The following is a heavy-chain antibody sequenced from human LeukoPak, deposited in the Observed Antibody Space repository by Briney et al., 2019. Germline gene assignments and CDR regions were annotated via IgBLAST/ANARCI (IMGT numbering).Heavy chain of an antibody. CDR2: ISAYNGAT. CDR3: ARDRVLSLVADAFDI. D-gene: IGHD2-15*01. CDR1: GYTFTNSG. V-gene: IGHV1-18*01. Sequence: ASVKVSCKTSGYTFTNSGVSWVRQAPGRGLEWMGWISAYNGATNYAQMLQGRVTMTTDTSTSTAYMELRSLTSDDTAVYYCARDRVLSLVADAFDIWGQGTMVTVSS. J-gene: IGHJ3*02.